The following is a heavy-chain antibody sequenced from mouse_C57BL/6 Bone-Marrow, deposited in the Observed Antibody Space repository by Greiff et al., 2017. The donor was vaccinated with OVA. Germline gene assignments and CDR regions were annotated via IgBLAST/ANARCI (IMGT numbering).Heavy chain of an antibody. CDR1: GYSITSCYY. CDR3: ARDGNDYFDY. V-gene: IGHV3-6*01. Sequence: EVQLLESGPGLVKPSQSLSLSCSVTGYSITSCYYWYLIRQSPGNIQELMGHISYDGSTNYNPTFKNRISITRDTSKNPYFLKLKSVTTEYTATYYCARDGNDYFDYWGQGTTLTVSS. D-gene: IGHD2-3*01. CDR2: ISYDGST. J-gene: IGHJ2*01.